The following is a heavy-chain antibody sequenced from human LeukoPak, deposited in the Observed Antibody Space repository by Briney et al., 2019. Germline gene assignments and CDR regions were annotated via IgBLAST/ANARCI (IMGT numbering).Heavy chain of an antibody. CDR3: ATPRYFDIVSGG. J-gene: IGHJ4*02. CDR1: GVSITINYW. CDR2: IHHSGST. D-gene: IGHD3-9*01. V-gene: IGHV4-4*02. Sequence: SETLSLTCTVSGVSITINYWWSWVRQSPGKGLEWIGEIHHSGSTTYNPSLKSRVTMSLDKSRNQISLKLRSVTAADTAVYYCATPRYFDIVSGGWGRGTLVTVS.